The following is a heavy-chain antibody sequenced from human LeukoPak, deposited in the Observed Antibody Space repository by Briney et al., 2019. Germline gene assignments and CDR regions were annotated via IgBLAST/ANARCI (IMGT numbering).Heavy chain of an antibody. D-gene: IGHD5-18*01. V-gene: IGHV3-30-3*01. CDR2: ISYDGSNK. CDR1: GFTFSSYA. Sequence: GGSLRLSCAASGFTFSSYAMHWVRQAPGKGLEWVAVISYDGSNKYYADSVKGRFTISRDNSKNTLYLQMNSLRAEDTAVYYCARVVTGYSYGYSGWFDPWGQGTLVTVSS. J-gene: IGHJ5*02. CDR3: ARVVTGYSYGYSGWFDP.